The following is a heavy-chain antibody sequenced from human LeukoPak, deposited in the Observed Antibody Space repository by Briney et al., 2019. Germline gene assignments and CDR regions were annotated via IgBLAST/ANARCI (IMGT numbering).Heavy chain of an antibody. Sequence: GGSLRLSCAASGFTFSSYAMSWVRQAPGKGLEWVSAISGSGGSTYYTDSVKGRFTISRDNSKNTLYLQMNRLRAEDTAVYYCAKVEGEGTYYYDSSGSKEGDYWGQGTLVTVSS. J-gene: IGHJ4*02. V-gene: IGHV3-23*01. CDR2: ISGSGGST. CDR1: GFTFSSYA. CDR3: AKVEGEGTYYYDSSGSKEGDY. D-gene: IGHD3-22*01.